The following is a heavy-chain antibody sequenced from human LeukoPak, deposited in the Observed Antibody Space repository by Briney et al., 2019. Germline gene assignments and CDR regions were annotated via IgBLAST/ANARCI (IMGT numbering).Heavy chain of an antibody. CDR3: ARAGYFYGSGSLFDY. CDR2: ISGYNGNT. CDR1: GYTFTSYG. Sequence: ASVKVSCKASGYTFTSYGISGVRQAPGQGLEWMGWISGYNGNTNYAQKVQGRVTMTTDTSTSTAYMELRSLRYDDTAVYYCARAGYFYGSGSLFDYWGQGTLVTVSS. J-gene: IGHJ4*02. D-gene: IGHD3-10*01. V-gene: IGHV1-18*01.